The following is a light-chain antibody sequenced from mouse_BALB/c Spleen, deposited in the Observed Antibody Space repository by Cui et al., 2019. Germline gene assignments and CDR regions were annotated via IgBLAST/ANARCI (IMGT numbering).Light chain of an antibody. J-gene: IGKJ5*01. Sequence: DIQMTQSPASLSVSVGETVTITCRASENIYSNLAWYQQKQGKSPQLLVYAATNLADGVPSRFSGSGSGTQYSLKISSLQSEDFGSYYCQHFWGTPLTFGAGTKLELK. CDR2: AAT. CDR3: QHFWGTPLT. CDR1: ENIYSN. V-gene: IGKV12-46*01.